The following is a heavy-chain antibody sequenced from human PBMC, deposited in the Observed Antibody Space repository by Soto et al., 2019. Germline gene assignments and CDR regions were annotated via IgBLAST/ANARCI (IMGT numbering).Heavy chain of an antibody. D-gene: IGHD2-15*01. Sequence: ESLKISCKGSGYSFTNYWIGWVRQMPGKGLEWMGIIYPGDSDTRYSPSFQGQVTISADKSISTAYLQWSSLKASDTAMYYCARFDFGVCSGGSCSPKLYYYYGMDVWGQGTTVTVSS. V-gene: IGHV5-51*01. CDR3: ARFDFGVCSGGSCSPKLYYYYGMDV. CDR1: GYSFTNYW. J-gene: IGHJ6*02. CDR2: IYPGDSDT.